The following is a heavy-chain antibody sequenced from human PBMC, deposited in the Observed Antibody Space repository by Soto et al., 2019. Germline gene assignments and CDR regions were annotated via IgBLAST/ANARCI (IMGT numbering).Heavy chain of an antibody. Sequence: QPGGSLRLSCAASGFTFSGSAMHWVRQASGKGLEWVGRIRSKANSYATAYAASVKGRFTISRDDSKNTAYLQMNSLKTEDTAVYYCTTPTVTKVYYYYGMDVWGQGTTVTVSS. CDR2: IRSKANSYAT. CDR3: TTPTVTKVYYYYGMDV. CDR1: GFTFSGSA. J-gene: IGHJ6*02. V-gene: IGHV3-73*01. D-gene: IGHD4-17*01.